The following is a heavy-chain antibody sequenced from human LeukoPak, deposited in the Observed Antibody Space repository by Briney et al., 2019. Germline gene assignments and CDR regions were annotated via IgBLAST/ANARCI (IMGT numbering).Heavy chain of an antibody. CDR3: AKSPSLQAFDV. V-gene: IGHV3-33*06. Sequence: GGSLRLSCAASGFTFSSYGMHWVRQAPGKGLEWVAVIWYDGSNKYYADSVKGRFTISRDNSKNTLYLQMNNLRAEDTALYYCAKSPSLQAFDVWGQGTMVSVSS. CDR1: GFTFSSYG. J-gene: IGHJ3*01. CDR2: IWYDGSNK.